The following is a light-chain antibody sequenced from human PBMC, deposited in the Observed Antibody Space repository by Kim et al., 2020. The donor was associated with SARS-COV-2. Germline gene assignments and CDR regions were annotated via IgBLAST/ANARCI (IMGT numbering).Light chain of an antibody. CDR2: KAS. CDR1: QSISSW. J-gene: IGKJ1*01. V-gene: IGKV1-5*03. CDR3: QQYNSYSWT. Sequence: DIQMTQSPSTLSASVGDRVTITCRASQSISSWLAWYQQKPGKAPKLLIYKASSLESEVPSRFSGSGSGTEFTLTISSLQPDDFATYYCQQYNSYSWTFGQGTKLDIK.